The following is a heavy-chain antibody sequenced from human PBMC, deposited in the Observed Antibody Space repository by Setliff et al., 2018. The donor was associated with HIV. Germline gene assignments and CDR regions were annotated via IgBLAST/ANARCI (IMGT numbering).Heavy chain of an antibody. V-gene: IGHV4-38-2*02. CDR1: NYSITSGYY. CDR3: AMGSSGYPFDY. CDR2: INHSGKT. Sequence: LSLTCSVSNYSITSGYYWGWVRQPPGQGLEWLGSINHSGKTYYSPSLKSRIAISVDTSKNQFSLHFQSVTAADTAIYFCAMGSSGYPFDYWGQGSLVTVSS. D-gene: IGHD3-22*01. J-gene: IGHJ4*02.